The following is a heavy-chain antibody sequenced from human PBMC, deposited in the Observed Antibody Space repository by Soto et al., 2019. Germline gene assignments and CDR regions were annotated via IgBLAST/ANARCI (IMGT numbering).Heavy chain of an antibody. V-gene: IGHV1-18*04. D-gene: IGHD2-2*01. J-gene: IGHJ5*02. CDR2: ISSYNGNT. Sequence: ASVKVSCKASGYTFTSYGISWVRQAPGQGLEWMGWISSYNGNTNYAQKVQGRVTMTTDKSTSTTYMELRGLRSDDTAVYYCARGPRYCSSTSCFSGVTWFDPWGQGTLVTVSS. CDR1: GYTFTSYG. CDR3: ARGPRYCSSTSCFSGVTWFDP.